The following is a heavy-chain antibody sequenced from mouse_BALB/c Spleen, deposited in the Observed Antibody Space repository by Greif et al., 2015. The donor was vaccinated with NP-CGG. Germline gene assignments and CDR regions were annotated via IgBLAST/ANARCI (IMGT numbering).Heavy chain of an antibody. D-gene: IGHD2-3*01. CDR2: ISSGSSTI. CDR1: GFTFSSFG. V-gene: IGHV5-17*02. J-gene: IGHJ4*01. CDR3: ARGGYYAAMDY. Sequence: EVHLVESGGGLVQPGGSRKLSCAASGFTFSSFGMHWVRQAPEKGLEWVAYISSGSSTIYYADTVKGRFTISRDNPKNTLFLQMTSLRSEDTAMYYCARGGYYAAMDYWGQGTSVTVSS.